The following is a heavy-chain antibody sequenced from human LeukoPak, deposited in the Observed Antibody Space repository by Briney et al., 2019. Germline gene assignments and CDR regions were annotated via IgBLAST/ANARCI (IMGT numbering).Heavy chain of an antibody. CDR1: GFTFSSYE. V-gene: IGHV3-48*03. J-gene: IGHJ3*02. Sequence: GGPLRLSCADSGFTFSSYEMNWVRQAPGEGVEWVSYISSSGSTIYYADSVKGRFTISRDNAKNSLYLQMNSLRAEDTAVYYCARHCGGDCLDAFDIWGQGTMVTVSS. CDR3: ARHCGGDCLDAFDI. CDR2: ISSSGSTI. D-gene: IGHD2-21*02.